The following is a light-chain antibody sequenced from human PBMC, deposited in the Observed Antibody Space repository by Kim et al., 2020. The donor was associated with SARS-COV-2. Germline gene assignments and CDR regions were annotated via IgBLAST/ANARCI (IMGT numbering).Light chain of an antibody. Sequence: ASVGDRVTITCRASQDINNYLDWYQQKPGKVPKLLIYDASTLETGVPSRFSGSGSGTDFTFIISSLQPEDVATYYCQKYNSATFTFGPGTKVDIK. CDR2: DAS. CDR3: QKYNSATFT. V-gene: IGKV1-27*01. CDR1: QDINNY. J-gene: IGKJ3*01.